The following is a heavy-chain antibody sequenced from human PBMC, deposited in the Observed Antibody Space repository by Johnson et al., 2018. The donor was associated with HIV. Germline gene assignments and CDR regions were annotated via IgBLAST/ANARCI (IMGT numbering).Heavy chain of an antibody. CDR2: IRYDGSNK. Sequence: QVQLVESGGGVVQPGRSLRLSCAASGFTFSSYAMHWVRQAPGKGLEWVAFIRYDGSNKYYADSVKGRFTITRDNVKNSLYMQMNSLRVEDTAVYFCARDYRGALDIWGQGTMVTVSS. CDR3: ARDYRGALDI. J-gene: IGHJ3*02. CDR1: GFTFSSYA. D-gene: IGHD4-11*01. V-gene: IGHV3-33*08.